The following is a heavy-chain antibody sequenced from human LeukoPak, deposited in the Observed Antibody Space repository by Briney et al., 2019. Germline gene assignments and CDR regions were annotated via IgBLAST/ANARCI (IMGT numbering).Heavy chain of an antibody. V-gene: IGHV4-59*01. D-gene: IGHD5-24*01. CDR2: IYSSGTT. J-gene: IGHJ4*02. CDR3: ARDRGDGYNSGY. CDR1: GGSISNYY. Sequence: SETLSLTCTVSGGSISNYYWSWIRQPPGKELEWIGYIYSSGTTNYNPSLKSRVTISVDTSKNQFSLKLSSVTAADTAMYYCARDRGDGYNSGYWGQGTLVTVSS.